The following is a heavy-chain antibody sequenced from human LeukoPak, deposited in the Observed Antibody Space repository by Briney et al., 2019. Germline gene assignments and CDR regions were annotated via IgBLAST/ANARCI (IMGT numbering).Heavy chain of an antibody. J-gene: IGHJ4*02. Sequence: SETLSLTCKVSGGSMSSYYWSWIRQPPGKGLEWIGDIYYSGSTNYNPSLNSRVTISLDTSKNQFSLNLRSVTAADTAVYYCARDDRSGYSTLGYWGQGTLVTVSS. CDR3: ARDDRSGYSTLGY. V-gene: IGHV4-59*01. CDR2: IYYSGST. D-gene: IGHD3-22*01. CDR1: GGSMSSYY.